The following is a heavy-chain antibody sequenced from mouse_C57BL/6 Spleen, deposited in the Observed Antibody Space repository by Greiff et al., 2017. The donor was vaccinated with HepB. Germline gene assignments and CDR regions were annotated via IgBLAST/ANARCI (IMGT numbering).Heavy chain of an antibody. Sequence: QVQLKESGAELVRPGASVTLSCKASGYTFTDYEMHWVKQTPVHGLEWIGAIDPETGGTAYNQKFKGKAILTADKSSSTAYMELRSLTSEDSAVYYCTRFFITTVVATGTGLDYWGQGTTLTVSS. V-gene: IGHV1-15*01. CDR3: TRFFITTVVATGTGLDY. CDR2: IDPETGGT. D-gene: IGHD1-1*01. J-gene: IGHJ2*01. CDR1: GYTFTDYE.